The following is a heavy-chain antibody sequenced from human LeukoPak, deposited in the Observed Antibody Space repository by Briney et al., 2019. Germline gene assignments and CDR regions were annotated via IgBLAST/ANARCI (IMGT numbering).Heavy chain of an antibody. CDR3: ARGAGLFEY. CDR2: IYYDGIT. CDR1: GGSISTYY. J-gene: IGHJ4*02. V-gene: IGHV4-59*01. Sequence: SETLSLTCTVSGGSISTYYWSWIRQPPGKGLEWIGYIYYDGITNYNPSLKSRVTISVDTSKNQFSLKLSSVTTADAAVYYCARGAGLFEYWGQGTLVTVSS.